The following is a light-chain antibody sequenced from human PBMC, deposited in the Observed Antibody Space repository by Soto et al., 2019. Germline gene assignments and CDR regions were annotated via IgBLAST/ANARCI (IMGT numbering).Light chain of an antibody. J-gene: IGKJ1*01. Sequence: ELVFTLSPGTLSLSPGYRATLSCRASLSLPSRSLAWYQHRPGQAPRVLISAASTRAADIPDRFSGSGSGTDFTLTINRLEPEDFAVYYCQQYDYSPRTFGQGTKVDI. CDR1: LSLPSRS. V-gene: IGKV3-20*01. CDR2: AAS. CDR3: QQYDYSPRT.